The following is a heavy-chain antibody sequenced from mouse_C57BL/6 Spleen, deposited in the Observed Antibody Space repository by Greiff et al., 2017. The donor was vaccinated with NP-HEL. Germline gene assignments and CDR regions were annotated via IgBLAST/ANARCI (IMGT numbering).Heavy chain of an antibody. CDR2: ISYDGSN. Sequence: EVQLQQSGPGLVKPSQSLSLTCSVTGYSITSGYYWNWIRQFPGNKLEWMGYISYDGSNNYNPSLKNRISITRDTSKNQFFLKLNSVTTEDTATYYCAREGTTAPMDYWGQGTSVTVSS. CDR3: AREGTTAPMDY. J-gene: IGHJ4*01. D-gene: IGHD1-2*01. V-gene: IGHV3-6*01. CDR1: GYSITSGYY.